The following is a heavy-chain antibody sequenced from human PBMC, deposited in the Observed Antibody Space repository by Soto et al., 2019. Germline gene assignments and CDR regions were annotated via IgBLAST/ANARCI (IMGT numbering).Heavy chain of an antibody. CDR3: ARDRYANTYFDY. V-gene: IGHV6-1*01. CDR1: GDSVSSNSAA. D-gene: IGHD1-1*01. J-gene: IGHJ4*02. Sequence: LYLTCAISGDSVSSNSAAWNWIRQSPSRGLEWLGRTYYRPKWYNDYAVSVKSRISINPDTSRNQFSLQLNSVTPEDTAVYFCARDRYANTYFDYWGQGTLVTVSS. CDR2: TYYRPKWYN.